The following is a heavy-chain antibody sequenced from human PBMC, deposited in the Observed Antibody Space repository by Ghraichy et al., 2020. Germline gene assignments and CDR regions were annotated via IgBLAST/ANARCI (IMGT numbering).Heavy chain of an antibody. V-gene: IGHV4-59*01. Sequence: SETLSLTCTVSGGSISSYYWSWIRQPPGKGLEWIGYIYYSGSTNYNPSLKSRVTISVDTSKNQFSLKLSSVTAADTAVYYCARIAYYYGSGDYYGMDVWGQGTTVTVSS. D-gene: IGHD3-10*01. J-gene: IGHJ6*02. CDR2: IYYSGST. CDR1: GGSISSYY. CDR3: ARIAYYYGSGDYYGMDV.